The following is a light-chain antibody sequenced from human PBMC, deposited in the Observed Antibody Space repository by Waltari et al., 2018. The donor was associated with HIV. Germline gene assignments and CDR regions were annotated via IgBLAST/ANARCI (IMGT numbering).Light chain of an antibody. CDR3: ASWDDNLSHWV. Sequence: QSALTQTPSLSRAPGQRLLMSCSGTNSTFRNNFLSWFPQVSGGAPKLVSYRNDQRPSGVPARFSAAKSGSTASLAIAGLQSDDEAEYFCASWDDNLSHWVFGGGTKLTV. CDR2: RND. J-gene: IGLJ3*02. V-gene: IGLV1-47*01. CDR1: NSTFRNNF.